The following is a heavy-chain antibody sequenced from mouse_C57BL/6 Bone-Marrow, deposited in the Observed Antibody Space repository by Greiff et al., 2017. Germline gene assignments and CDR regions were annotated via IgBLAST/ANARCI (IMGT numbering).Heavy chain of an antibody. J-gene: IGHJ4*01. V-gene: IGHV1-81*01. CDR1: GYTFTSYG. D-gene: IGHD2-3*01. CDR3: AREGFYDAMDY. CDR2: IYPRSGNT. Sequence: VQLQQSGAELARPGASVKLSCKASGYTFTSYGISWVKQRTGQGLEWIGEIYPRSGNTYYNEKFKGKATLTADKSSSTAYMELRRLTSEDSAVYFCAREGFYDAMDYWGQGTTVTVSS.